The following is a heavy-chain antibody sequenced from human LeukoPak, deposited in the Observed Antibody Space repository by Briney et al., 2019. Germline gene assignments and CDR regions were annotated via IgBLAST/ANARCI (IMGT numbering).Heavy chain of an antibody. Sequence: PGESLRLSCAASGFTFSSFSMNWVRQAPGKGLEWISYITSSSSSMYYADSVKGRFTISRDNAKNSLYLQMNSLTAEDTAVYYCARVIGSYGDSAYWGQGALVTVSS. CDR2: ITSSSSSM. J-gene: IGHJ4*02. V-gene: IGHV3-48*04. CDR3: ARVIGSYGDSAY. D-gene: IGHD4-17*01. CDR1: GFTFSSFS.